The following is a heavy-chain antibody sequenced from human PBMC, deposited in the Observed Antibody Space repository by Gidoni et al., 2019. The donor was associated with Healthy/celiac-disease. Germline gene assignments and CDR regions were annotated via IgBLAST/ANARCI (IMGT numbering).Heavy chain of an antibody. CDR2: IIGSGGST. J-gene: IGHJ4*02. D-gene: IGHD2-2*01. CDR3: AKGGLAFIVVVPAATLDY. Sequence: EVQLLESGGGLVQPGGYLRLSCADSGFTFSSYAMSGVRQAPGKGLEWVSAIIGSGGSTHYADSVKGRFTISRDNSKNTLYLQMNSLRAEDTAVYYCAKGGLAFIVVVPAATLDYWGQGTLVTVSS. CDR1: GFTFSSYA. V-gene: IGHV3-23*01.